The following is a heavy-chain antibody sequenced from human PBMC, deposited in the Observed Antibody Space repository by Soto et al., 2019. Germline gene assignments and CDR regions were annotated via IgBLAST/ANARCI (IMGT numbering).Heavy chain of an antibody. CDR2: INRDGSEK. V-gene: IGHV3-7*01. J-gene: IGHJ6*02. Sequence: PGWSLRLSCAASGFTFSFYYMSLVRQAPGRGLEWVANINRDGSEKYYVDCVKGRFTISRDNAKNSLYLQMNSLRPEDTAVYYCERTIKRDWESQHKADYYYYGMEVWGQGTTVTVSS. CDR3: ERTIKRDWESQHKADYYYYGMEV. CDR1: GFTFSFYY. D-gene: IGHD3-16*01.